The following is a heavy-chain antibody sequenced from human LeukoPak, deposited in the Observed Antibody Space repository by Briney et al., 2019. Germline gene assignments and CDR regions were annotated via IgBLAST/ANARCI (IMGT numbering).Heavy chain of an antibody. J-gene: IGHJ3*02. CDR2: IYYSGST. D-gene: IGHD5-24*01. CDR3: ARGGWLQYAFDI. V-gene: IGHV4-59*01. CDR1: GGSISSYY. Sequence: SETLSLTCTVSGGSISSYYWSWIRQPPGKGLEGIGYIYYSGSTNYNPSLKSRVTISVDTSKNQFSLKLSSVTAADTAVYYCARGGWLQYAFDIWGQGTMVTVSS.